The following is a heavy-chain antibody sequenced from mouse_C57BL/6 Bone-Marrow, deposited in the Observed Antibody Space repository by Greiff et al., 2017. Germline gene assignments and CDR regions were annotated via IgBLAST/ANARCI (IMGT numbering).Heavy chain of an antibody. CDR3: ARGAGSSPYWYFDV. V-gene: IGHV1-59*01. CDR2: IDPSDSYT. J-gene: IGHJ1*03. CDR1: GYTFTSYW. D-gene: IGHD1-1*01. Sequence: QVQLQQPGAELVRPGTSVTLSCKASGYTFTSYWMHWVKQRPGQGLEWIGVIDPSDSYTNYNQNFKGKATMTVDTSSSTAYMQLSSLTSEDSAVYYCARGAGSSPYWYFDVWGTGTTVTVSS.